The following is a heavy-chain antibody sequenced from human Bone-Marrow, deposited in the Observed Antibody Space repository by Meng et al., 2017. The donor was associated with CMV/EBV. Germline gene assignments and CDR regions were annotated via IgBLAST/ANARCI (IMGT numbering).Heavy chain of an antibody. CDR1: GFTFSSYA. CDR3: TTDTDMITFGGVIVIGDAFDI. Sequence: ETLSLTCAASGFTFSSYAMSWVRQAPGKGLEWVGRIKSKTDGGTTDYAAPVKGRFTISRDDSKNTLYLQMNSLKTEDTAVYYCTTDTDMITFGGVIVIGDAFDIWGQGTMVTVSS. D-gene: IGHD3-16*02. CDR2: IKSKTDGGTT. V-gene: IGHV3-15*01. J-gene: IGHJ3*02.